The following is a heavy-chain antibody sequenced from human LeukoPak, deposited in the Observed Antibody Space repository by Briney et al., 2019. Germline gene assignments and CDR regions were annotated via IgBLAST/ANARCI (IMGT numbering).Heavy chain of an antibody. Sequence: ASVKVSCKASGYTFTSYAMNWVRQAPGQGLECMGWINTNTGNPTYAQGFTGRFVFSLDTSVSTAYLQISSLKAEDTAVYYCARDGAAAGQDYYYGMDVWGQGTTVTVSS. D-gene: IGHD6-13*01. J-gene: IGHJ6*02. CDR2: INTNTGNP. CDR1: GYTFTSYA. V-gene: IGHV7-4-1*02. CDR3: ARDGAAAGQDYYYGMDV.